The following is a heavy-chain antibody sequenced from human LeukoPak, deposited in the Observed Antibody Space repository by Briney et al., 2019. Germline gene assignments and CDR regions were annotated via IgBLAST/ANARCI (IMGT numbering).Heavy chain of an antibody. CDR3: ARRNYPYYFDY. V-gene: IGHV4-39*01. CDR1: GGSINSRNNY. Sequence: SETLSLTCTVSGGSINSRNNYWGWIRQPPGKGLEWIAIISDTGTAYYSPSLKSRLTISVDTSKNQFSLTLSSVTAADTAVYYCARRNYPYYFDYWGQGTLVTVSS. CDR2: ISDTGTA. J-gene: IGHJ4*02. D-gene: IGHD1-7*01.